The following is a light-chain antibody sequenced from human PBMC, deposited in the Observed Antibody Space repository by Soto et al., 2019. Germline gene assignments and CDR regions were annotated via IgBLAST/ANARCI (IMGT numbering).Light chain of an antibody. CDR1: QSVGSY. V-gene: IGKV3-11*01. J-gene: IGKJ5*01. Sequence: EIVSSNSPGAVSLSPGERATSVCRASQSVGSYLAGYQQKPGQAPRLLIYDASNRAIGIPARFSGSGSGTDFILTISRLEPADVGVYYCQQRSNWPPITFAQGTRLEIK. CDR3: QQRSNWPPIT. CDR2: DAS.